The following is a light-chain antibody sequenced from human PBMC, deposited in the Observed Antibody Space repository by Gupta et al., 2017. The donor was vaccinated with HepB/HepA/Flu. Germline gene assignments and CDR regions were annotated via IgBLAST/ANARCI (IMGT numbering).Light chain of an antibody. V-gene: IGKV1-12*01. CDR3: QEANSGPPYT. CDR1: QAINSW. J-gene: IGKJ2*01. CDR2: DAS. Sequence: DIQLTQSPSSVSASVGDRVTITCRASQAINSWLAWYQQKPGKAPKVLIYDASSLQSGVPSRFSGSGSGTDFTLTISSLQPEDFATYYCQEANSGPPYTFGRGTKVEIK.